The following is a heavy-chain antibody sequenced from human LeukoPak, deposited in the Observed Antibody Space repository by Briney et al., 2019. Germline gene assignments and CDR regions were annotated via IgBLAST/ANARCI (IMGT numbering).Heavy chain of an antibody. Sequence: SETLSLTCTVSGGSISSYYWSWIRQPAGKGLEWIGYIYTSGSTNCNPSLKSRVTISVDTSKNQFSLKLSSVTAADTAVYYCARQHAGALDAFDIWGQGTMVTVSS. V-gene: IGHV4-4*09. CDR3: ARQHAGALDAFDI. J-gene: IGHJ3*02. CDR2: IYTSGST. CDR1: GGSISSYY.